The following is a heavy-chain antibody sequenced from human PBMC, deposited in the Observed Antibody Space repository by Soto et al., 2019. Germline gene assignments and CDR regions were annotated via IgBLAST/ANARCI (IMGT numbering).Heavy chain of an antibody. CDR3: ARDQVSSSPLYGMDV. D-gene: IGHD6-6*01. CDR1: GFTFSSYS. CDR2: ISSSSSTI. J-gene: IGHJ6*02. Sequence: GGSLRLSCAASGFTFSSYSMNWVRQAPGKGLEWVSYISSSSSTIYYADSVKGRFTISRDNAKNSLYLQMTSLRDEDTAVYYCARDQVSSSPLYGMDVWGQGTTVTVSS. V-gene: IGHV3-48*02.